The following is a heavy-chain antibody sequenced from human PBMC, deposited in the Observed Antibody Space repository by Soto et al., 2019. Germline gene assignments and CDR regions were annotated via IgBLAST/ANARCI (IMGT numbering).Heavy chain of an antibody. CDR1: GYTFMNFH. Sequence: GASVKVSCKASGYTFMNFHISWVLQAAGQGLEWLGWMNPGSGKTGYASKFQGRVAMTRDASTGTSHLELSRLTSDDTAVYYCARQLGHDYINNWFDPWGQGTLVTVSS. CDR3: ARQLGHDYINNWFDP. D-gene: IGHD4-4*01. CDR2: MNPGSGKT. J-gene: IGHJ5*02. V-gene: IGHV1-8*02.